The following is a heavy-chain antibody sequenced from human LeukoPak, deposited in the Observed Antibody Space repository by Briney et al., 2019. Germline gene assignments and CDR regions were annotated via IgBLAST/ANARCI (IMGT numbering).Heavy chain of an antibody. D-gene: IGHD3-3*01. J-gene: IGHJ5*02. CDR1: GYSFTSYW. Sequence: GGSLKISCKGSGYSFTSYWIAWVRQMPGKGLVWLGIIYPGDSDTRYSASFQGQVTISADKSISTAYLQWSSLKASDTAMYYCARKGVKSLESWFDPWGQGTLVTVSS. V-gene: IGHV5-51*01. CDR3: ARKGVKSLESWFDP. CDR2: IYPGDSDT.